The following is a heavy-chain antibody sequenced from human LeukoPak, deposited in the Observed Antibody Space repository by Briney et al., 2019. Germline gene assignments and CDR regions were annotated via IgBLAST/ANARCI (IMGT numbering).Heavy chain of an antibody. CDR1: GGSISSYY. J-gene: IGHJ4*02. D-gene: IGHD2/OR15-2a*01. Sequence: PSETLSLTCTVSGGSISSYYWSWIRQPAGKGLEWIGRIYTSGSTNYNPSLKSRVTMSVDTSKNQFSLKLSSVTAADTAVYYCARDPRSLWPLYFDYWGQGTLVTVSS. CDR3: ARDPRSLWPLYFDY. CDR2: IYTSGST. V-gene: IGHV4-4*07.